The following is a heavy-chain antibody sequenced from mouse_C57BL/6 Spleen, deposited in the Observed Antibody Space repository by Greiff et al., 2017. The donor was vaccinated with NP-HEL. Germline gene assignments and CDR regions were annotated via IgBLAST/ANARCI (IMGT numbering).Heavy chain of an antibody. CDR2: IDPETGGT. J-gene: IGHJ4*01. CDR1: GYTFTDYE. V-gene: IGHV1-15*01. Sequence: VQLQQSGAELVRPGASVTLSCKASGYTFTDYEMHWVKQTPVHGLEWIGAIDPETGGTAYNQKFKGKAILTADKSSSTAYMELRSLTSEDSAVYYGTRRLHYAMDYWGQGTSVTVSS. CDR3: TRRLHYAMDY.